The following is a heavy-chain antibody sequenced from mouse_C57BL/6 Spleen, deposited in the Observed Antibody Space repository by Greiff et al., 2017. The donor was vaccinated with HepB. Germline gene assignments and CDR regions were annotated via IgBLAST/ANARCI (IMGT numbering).Heavy chain of an antibody. Sequence: EVKVVESGGGLVKPGGSLKLSCAASGFTFSDYGMHWVRQAPEKGLEWVAYISSGSSTIYYADTVKGRFTISRDNAKNTLFLQMTSLRSEDTAMYYCARDSRNLGYFDVWGTGTTVTVSS. CDR3: ARDSRNLGYFDV. J-gene: IGHJ1*03. CDR2: ISSGSSTI. CDR1: GFTFSDYG. D-gene: IGHD2-1*01. V-gene: IGHV5-17*01.